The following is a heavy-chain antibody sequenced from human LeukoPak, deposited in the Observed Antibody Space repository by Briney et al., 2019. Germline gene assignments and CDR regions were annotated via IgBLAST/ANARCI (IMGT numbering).Heavy chain of an antibody. CDR3: ARDQDIVVVPAAMGILGDYYGMDV. Sequence: ASVTVSFKASVYTFTNYYMHWVRQAPGQGREWMGMINHSGGRTSYAHKFHGRFTMTWYTSTSTVYMELSSLISEDTAVYYCARDQDIVVVPAAMGILGDYYGMDVWGQGTTVTVSS. V-gene: IGHV1-46*01. D-gene: IGHD2-2*01. J-gene: IGHJ6*02. CDR1: VYTFTNYY. CDR2: INHSGGRT.